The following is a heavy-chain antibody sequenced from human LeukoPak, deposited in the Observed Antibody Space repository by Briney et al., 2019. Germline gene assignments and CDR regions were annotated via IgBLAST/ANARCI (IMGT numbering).Heavy chain of an antibody. CDR3: ARESDILTGYYWSYYFDY. CDR1: GLTFSSYE. Sequence: GRSLRLSCAASGLTFSSYEMNWVRQAPGKGLEWVSYISSSGSTIYYADSVKGRFTISRDNAKNSLYLQMNSLRAEDTAVYYCARESDILTGYYWSYYFDYWGQGTLVTVSS. D-gene: IGHD3-9*01. J-gene: IGHJ4*02. V-gene: IGHV3-48*03. CDR2: ISSSGSTI.